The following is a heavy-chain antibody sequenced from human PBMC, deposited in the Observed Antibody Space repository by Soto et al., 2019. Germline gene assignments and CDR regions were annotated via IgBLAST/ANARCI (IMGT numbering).Heavy chain of an antibody. J-gene: IGHJ4*02. CDR2: FDPEDGET. CDR3: ATGNRGGKLGITMVRGVIRN. CDR1: GYTLTELS. Sequence: ASVKVSCKVSGYTLTELSMHWVRQAPGKGLEWMGGFDPEDGETIYAQKFQGRVTMTEDTSTDTAYMELSSLRSEDTAVYYCATGNRGGKLGITMVRGVIRNWGQGTLVTVSS. V-gene: IGHV1-24*01. D-gene: IGHD3-10*01.